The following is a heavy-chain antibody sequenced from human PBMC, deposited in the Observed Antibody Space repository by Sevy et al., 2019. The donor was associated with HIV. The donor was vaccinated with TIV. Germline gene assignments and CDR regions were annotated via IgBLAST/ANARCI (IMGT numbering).Heavy chain of an antibody. CDR3: ATHAGIAAAGRVFDY. CDR1: GFTFSDHY. Sequence: GGFLRLSCAASGFTFSDHYMEWVRQAPGKGLEWVGRIRNKADSYTTEYAASVKGRFTISSDDSKNSLYLLMNSLKTEDTAVYYCATHAGIAAAGRVFDYWGQGTLVTVSS. CDR2: IRNKADSYTT. V-gene: IGHV3-72*01. D-gene: IGHD6-13*01. J-gene: IGHJ4*02.